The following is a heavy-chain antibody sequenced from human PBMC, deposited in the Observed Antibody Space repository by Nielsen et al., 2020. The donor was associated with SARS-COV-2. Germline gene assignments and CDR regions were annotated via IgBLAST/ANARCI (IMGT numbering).Heavy chain of an antibody. CDR1: GGSFSGYY. CDR2: INHSGST. J-gene: IGHJ4*02. V-gene: IGHV4-34*01. D-gene: IGHD6-13*01. Sequence: ETLSLTCAVYGGSFSGYYWSWIRQPPGKGLEWIGEINHSGSTNYNPSLKSRVTISVDTSKNQFSLKLSSVTAADTAVYYCARAGGRQQLVEYWGQGTLVTVSS. CDR3: ARAGGRQQLVEY.